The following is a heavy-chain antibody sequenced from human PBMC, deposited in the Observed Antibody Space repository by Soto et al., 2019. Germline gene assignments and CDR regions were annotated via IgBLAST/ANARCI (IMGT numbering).Heavy chain of an antibody. J-gene: IGHJ6*02. Sequence: SETLSLTCAVSSDSRSSHKWSWIRQPPGKGLEWIGYIDNGGGTSYNPSLRSRVTMSVDTLYLQMSSLRAEDTAVYYCAKDMYSSSWYFYYYSMDVWGQGTTVTVSS. CDR1: SDSRSSHK. CDR2: IDNGGGT. V-gene: IGHV4-59*11. CDR3: AKDMYSSSWYFYYYSMDV. D-gene: IGHD6-13*01.